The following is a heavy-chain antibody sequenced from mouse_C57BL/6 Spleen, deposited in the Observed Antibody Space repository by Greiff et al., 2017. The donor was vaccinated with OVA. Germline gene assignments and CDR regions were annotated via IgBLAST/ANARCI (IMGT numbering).Heavy chain of an antibody. Sequence: VQLVESGAELVRPGASVTLSCKASGYTFTDYEMHWVKQTPVHGLEWIGAIDPETGGTAYNQKFKGKAILTADKSSSTAYIELRSLTSEDSAVYYCTGYDYPWFAYWGQGTLVTVSA. D-gene: IGHD2-4*01. CDR2: IDPETGGT. CDR3: TGYDYPWFAY. J-gene: IGHJ3*01. CDR1: GYTFTDYE. V-gene: IGHV1-15*01.